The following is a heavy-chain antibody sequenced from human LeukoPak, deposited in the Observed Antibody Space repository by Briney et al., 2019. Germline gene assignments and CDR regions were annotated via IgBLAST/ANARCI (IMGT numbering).Heavy chain of an antibody. CDR1: GFTFTNYW. D-gene: IGHD1-26*01. CDR2: IDGDGTT. CDR3: ARVIVGGMRAFDM. V-gene: IGHV3-74*03. J-gene: IGHJ3*02. Sequence: GGSLRLSCAASGFTFTNYWMHWVRQAPGKGLVWVSRIDGDGTTKYADSVRGRFTISRDNAKKTLYLQMNGLRAEDMAVYCCARVIVGGMRAFDMWGQGTMVTVSS.